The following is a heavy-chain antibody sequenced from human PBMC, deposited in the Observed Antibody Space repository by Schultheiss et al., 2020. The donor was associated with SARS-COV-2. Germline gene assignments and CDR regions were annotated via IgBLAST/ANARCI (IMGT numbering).Heavy chain of an antibody. CDR1: GGTFSSYA. CDR3: ARDQTMTTVTTRERVARKYGMDV. D-gene: IGHD4-17*01. CDR2: ISAYNGNT. J-gene: IGHJ6*02. V-gene: IGHV1-18*01. Sequence: ASVKVSCKASGGTFSSYAISWVRQAPGQGLEWMGWISAYNGNTNYAQKLQGRVTMTTDTSTSTAFMELGSLKSEDTAVYYCARDQTMTTVTTRERVARKYGMDVWGQGTTVTVSS.